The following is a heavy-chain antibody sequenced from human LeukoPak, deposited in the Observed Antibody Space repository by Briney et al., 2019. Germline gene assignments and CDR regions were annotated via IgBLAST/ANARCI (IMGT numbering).Heavy chain of an antibody. CDR2: IQYDGSNK. V-gene: IGHV3-30*02. D-gene: IGHD5-12*01. Sequence: GGSLRLSCAASGFTYSNYGMDWVRQAPGKGLEWVAFIQYDGSNKYYADSGKGRFTISRDNTKNTLYLQMNSLRAEDTAVYYCAKVRSGQTAFDAFDIWGQGTMVTVSS. CDR3: AKVRSGQTAFDAFDI. J-gene: IGHJ3*02. CDR1: GFTYSNYG.